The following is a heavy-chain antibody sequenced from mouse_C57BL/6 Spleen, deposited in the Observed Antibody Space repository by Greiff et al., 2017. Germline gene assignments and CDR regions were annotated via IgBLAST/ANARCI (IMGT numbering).Heavy chain of an antibody. CDR2: IHPNSGST. Sequence: LQQPGAELVKPGASVKLSCKASGYTFTSYWMHWVKQRPGQGLEWIGMIHPNSGSTNYNEKFKSKATLTVDKSSSTAYMQLSSLTSEDSAVYYCASITTVPHYYAMDYWGQGTSVTVSS. CDR1: GYTFTSYW. CDR3: ASITTVPHYYAMDY. J-gene: IGHJ4*01. D-gene: IGHD1-1*01. V-gene: IGHV1-64*01.